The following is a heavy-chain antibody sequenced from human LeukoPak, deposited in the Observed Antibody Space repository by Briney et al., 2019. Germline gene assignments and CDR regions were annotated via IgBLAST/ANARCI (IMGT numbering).Heavy chain of an antibody. CDR3: ARVFLEWDYYFDY. V-gene: IGHV4-59*01. Sequence: PSETLSLTCTVSGGSISSYYLSWIRQPPGKGLEWIGYIYYSGSTNYNPPLKSRVTISVDTSKNQFSLKLSSVTAADTAVYYCARVFLEWDYYFDYWGQGTLVTVSS. CDR1: GGSISSYY. J-gene: IGHJ4*02. D-gene: IGHD3-3*01. CDR2: IYYSGST.